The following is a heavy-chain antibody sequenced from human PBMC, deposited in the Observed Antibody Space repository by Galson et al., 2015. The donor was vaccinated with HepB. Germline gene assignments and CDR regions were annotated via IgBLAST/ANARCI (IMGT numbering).Heavy chain of an antibody. V-gene: IGHV3-30*19. CDR3: ARGRYCSTSSCYSYYYYSYIDV. J-gene: IGHJ6*03. D-gene: IGHD2-2*02. CDR2: ISFDGSTK. Sequence: SLRLSCAASGFTFSTYGMHWVCQAPGKGLEWVAVISFDGSTKYYVDSVKGRFTISRDNSKNTLYLQMNTLRPEDTAVYYCARGRYCSTSSCYSYYYYSYIDVWGKGTTVTVSS. CDR1: GFTFSTYG.